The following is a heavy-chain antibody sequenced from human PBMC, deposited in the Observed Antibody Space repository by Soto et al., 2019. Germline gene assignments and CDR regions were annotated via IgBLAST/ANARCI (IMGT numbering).Heavy chain of an antibody. CDR3: ARGTPYFNSSWHDY. J-gene: IGHJ4*02. V-gene: IGHV4-34*01. CDR1: GGSFSGYY. D-gene: IGHD6-13*01. Sequence: QVQLQQWGAGLLKPSETLSLTCAVYGGSFSGYYWSWIRQPPEKGLEWIGEINHSGSTNYNPSLKSRVTISVDTSKNQFSLKLSSVTAADTAVYYCARGTPYFNSSWHDYWGPGTLVTVSS. CDR2: INHSGST.